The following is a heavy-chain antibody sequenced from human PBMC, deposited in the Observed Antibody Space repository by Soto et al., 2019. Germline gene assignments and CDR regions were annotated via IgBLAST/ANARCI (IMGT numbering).Heavy chain of an antibody. Sequence: GGSLRLSCAASGFPFSTYAMHWVRQAPGKGLEWVVVISYDGAHKYYADSVKGRFTISRDNSKNTVYLQMSSLRPEDTAVYYCAREGGYDISVHFFDYWGQGGLVTV. CDR1: GFPFSTYA. CDR3: AREGGYDISVHFFDY. D-gene: IGHD3-22*01. CDR2: ISYDGAHK. J-gene: IGHJ4*02. V-gene: IGHV3-30-3*01.